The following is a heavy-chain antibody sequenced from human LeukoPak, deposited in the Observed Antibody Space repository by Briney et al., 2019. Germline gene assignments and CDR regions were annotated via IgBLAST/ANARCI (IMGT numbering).Heavy chain of an antibody. CDR2: IYPGDSDT. V-gene: IGHV5-51*01. D-gene: IGHD5-18*01. Sequence: GESLKISCKGSGYNFTSYWIGWVRQMPGKGLEWMGIIYPGDSDTRYSPSFQGQVTISADKSISTAYLQWSSLKASDTAMYYCARPGYSYGDYYYMDVWGKGTTVTVSS. J-gene: IGHJ6*03. CDR1: GYNFTSYW. CDR3: ARPGYSYGDYYYMDV.